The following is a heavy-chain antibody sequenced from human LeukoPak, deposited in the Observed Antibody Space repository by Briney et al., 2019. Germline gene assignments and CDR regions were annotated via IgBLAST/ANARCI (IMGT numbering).Heavy chain of an antibody. CDR3: ARDNRYCNGGYCSNWFDP. V-gene: IGHV4-39*07. Sequence: NSSETLSLIRTLSCGSISSSSYYWGWIRPPPGKGLEWIGSIYYSGSTYYNPSLKSRVTISVDTSKNQFSLKLSSVTGADTAVYYCARDNRYCNGGYCSNWFDPWGQGTLVTVSS. D-gene: IGHD2-15*01. J-gene: IGHJ5*02. CDR1: CGSISSSSYY. CDR2: IYYSGST.